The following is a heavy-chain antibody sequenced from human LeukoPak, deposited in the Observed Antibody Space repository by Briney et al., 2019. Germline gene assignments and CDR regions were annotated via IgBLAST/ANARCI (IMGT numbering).Heavy chain of an antibody. D-gene: IGHD4-17*01. J-gene: IGHJ4*02. CDR2: INHSGST. Sequence: SETLSLTCAVYGGSFSGYYWSWIRQPPGKGLEWIGEINHSGSTNYNPSLKSRVTISVDTSKNDFSLKVSSATAADTAVYYCARVRLRIDQWGQGTLVTVPS. CDR3: ARVRLRIDQ. V-gene: IGHV4-34*01. CDR1: GGSFSGYY.